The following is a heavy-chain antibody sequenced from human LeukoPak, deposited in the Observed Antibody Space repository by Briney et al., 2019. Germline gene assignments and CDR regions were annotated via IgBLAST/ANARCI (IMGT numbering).Heavy chain of an antibody. CDR2: IYSGGST. CDR3: AIAGY. J-gene: IGHJ4*02. CDR1: GFTFSYYW. Sequence: GGSLRLSCAASGFTFSYYWMHWVRQAPGKGLEWVSVIYSGGSTYYADSVKGRFTISRDNSKNTLYLQMNSLRAEDTAVYYCAIAGYWGQGTLVTVSS. V-gene: IGHV3-53*01.